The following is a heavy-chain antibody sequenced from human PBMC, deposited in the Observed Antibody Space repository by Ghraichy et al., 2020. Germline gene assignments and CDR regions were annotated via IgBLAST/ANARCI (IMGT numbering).Heavy chain of an antibody. CDR2: IYYSGST. Sequence: SETLSLTCTVSGGSVSSGSYYWSWIRQPPGKGLEWIGYIYYSGSTNYNPSLKSRVTISVDTSKNQFSLKLSSVTAADTAVYYCARDRTEGGYYYYGMDVWGQGTTVTVSS. D-gene: IGHD3/OR15-3a*01. CDR1: GGSVSSGSYY. J-gene: IGHJ6*02. V-gene: IGHV4-61*01. CDR3: ARDRTEGGYYYYGMDV.